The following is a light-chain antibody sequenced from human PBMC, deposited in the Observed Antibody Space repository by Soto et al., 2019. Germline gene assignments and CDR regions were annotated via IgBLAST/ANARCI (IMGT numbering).Light chain of an antibody. CDR2: AAS. J-gene: IGKJ1*01. Sequence: DIQMTQSPSSLSASVGDRVTITCRASQSIGSSLNWYQQKPGQAPKFLIYAASSLQSGVPSRFSGSGSGTDFTLTITSLQPEDFATYFCQQSYSAPRTFGQGTKVEIK. CDR3: QQSYSAPRT. V-gene: IGKV1-39*01. CDR1: QSIGSS.